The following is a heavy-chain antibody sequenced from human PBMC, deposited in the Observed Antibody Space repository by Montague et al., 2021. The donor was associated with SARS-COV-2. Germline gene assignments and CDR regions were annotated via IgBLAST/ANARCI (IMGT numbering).Heavy chain of an antibody. V-gene: IGHV4-34*01. D-gene: IGHD3-22*01. J-gene: IGHJ5*02. CDR3: ARGPRITMIVVVITDIWFDP. Sequence: SETRSLTCAVYGGSVSDYYWSWIRQPPGKGLEWIGEINHSGSTDYNPSLKSRVTTSVDTSKNQFSLKLTSVTVADTAVYYCARGPRITMIVVVITDIWFDPWGQGTLVTVSS. CDR2: INHSGST. CDR1: GGSVSDYY.